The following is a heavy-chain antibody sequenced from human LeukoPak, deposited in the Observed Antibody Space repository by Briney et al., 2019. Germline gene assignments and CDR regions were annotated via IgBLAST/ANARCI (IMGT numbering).Heavy chain of an antibody. CDR1: GFTFSSYG. CDR3: AREGSSWELDY. CDR2: IWYDGSNK. D-gene: IGHD6-13*01. V-gene: IGHV3-33*01. J-gene: IGHJ4*02. Sequence: GGSLRLSCAASGFTFSSYGMHWVRQAPGKGLEWVAVIWYDGSNKYYADSVKGRFTISRDNSKNTLYLQMNGLRAEDTAVYYCAREGSSWELDYWGQGTLVTVSS.